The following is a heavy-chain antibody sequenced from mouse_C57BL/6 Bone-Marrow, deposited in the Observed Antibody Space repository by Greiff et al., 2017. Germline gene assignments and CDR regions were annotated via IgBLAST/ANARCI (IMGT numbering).Heavy chain of an antibody. CDR1: GYTFTSYW. CDR3: ARRDYGGYFDF. J-gene: IGHJ2*01. CDR2: IDPTSGGT. D-gene: IGHD1-1*01. V-gene: IGHV1-72*01. Sequence: QVQLQQPGAELVKPGASVKLSCKASGYTFTSYWMHWVKQRPGRGLEWIGKIDPTSGGTNYNEKFKSKATLTVDKSSSTAYMQLSSLTSEDSAVYYCARRDYGGYFDFWCKGTTLTVTS.